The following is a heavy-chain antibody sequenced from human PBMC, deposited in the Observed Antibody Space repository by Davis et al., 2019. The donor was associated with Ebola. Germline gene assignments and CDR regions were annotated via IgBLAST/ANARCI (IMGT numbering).Heavy chain of an antibody. CDR3: AGIVQYYYDSSGYYWSESFDY. CDR2: IIHSGST. D-gene: IGHD3-22*01. CDR1: GGSFSGYY. V-gene: IGHV4-34*12. Sequence: SETLSLTCAVYGGSFSGYYWSWIRQPPGRGLEWIGEIIHSGSTNYNPSLKSRVTISVDTSKNQFSLKLSSVTAADTAVYYCAGIVQYYYDSSGYYWSESFDYWGQGTLVTVSS. J-gene: IGHJ4*02.